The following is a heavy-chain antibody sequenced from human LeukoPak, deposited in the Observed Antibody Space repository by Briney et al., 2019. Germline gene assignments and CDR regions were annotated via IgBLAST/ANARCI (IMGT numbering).Heavy chain of an antibody. J-gene: IGHJ4*02. CDR1: GFTFSTYS. D-gene: IGHD2-2*02. Sequence: GVLRLSCAVSGFTFSTYSMNWVRQAPGKGLEWVSYISGTGATIYYTDSVKGRFTISRDNAKNSLYLLMNSLRAEDTAVYFCARVSKSYTHVDYGGQGTLVTVSS. V-gene: IGHV3-48*04. CDR2: ISGTGATI. CDR3: ARVSKSYTHVDY.